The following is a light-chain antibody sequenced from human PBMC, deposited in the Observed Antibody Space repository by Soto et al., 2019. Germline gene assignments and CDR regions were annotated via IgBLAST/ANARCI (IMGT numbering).Light chain of an antibody. J-gene: IGKJ4*01. V-gene: IGKV1-39*01. CDR1: QNINRH. Sequence: DIQMTQSPSSLSASVGDRVTITCRASQNINRHLNWYQERPGKAPKLLISGASSLQSGVPSRFSGSGSGTDFILTIRPLESEDFATYYCQQSDKVPQTFGGGTKIEIK. CDR3: QQSDKVPQT. CDR2: GAS.